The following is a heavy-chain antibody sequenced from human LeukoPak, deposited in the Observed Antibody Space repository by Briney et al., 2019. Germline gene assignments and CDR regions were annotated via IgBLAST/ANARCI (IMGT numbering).Heavy chain of an antibody. CDR3: TRVVSVANPDY. J-gene: IGHJ4*02. V-gene: IGHV3-49*03. D-gene: IGHD1-14*01. CDR1: GSTFGDYA. CDR2: IRSKAYGGTT. Sequence: PGGSLRLSCTASGSTFGDYAMSWFRQAPGKGLEWVGFIRSKAYGGTTEYAASVKGRFAISRDDSKSIAYLQMNSLKTEDTAVYYCTRVVSVANPDYWGQGTLVTVSS.